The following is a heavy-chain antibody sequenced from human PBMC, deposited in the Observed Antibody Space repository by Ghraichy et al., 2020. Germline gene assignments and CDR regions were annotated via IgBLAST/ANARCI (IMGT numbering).Heavy chain of an antibody. V-gene: IGHV3-23*01. D-gene: IGHD5-18*01. CDR1: GFTFSSYA. CDR3: AKADGQSYGHQFFDY. Sequence: GESLNISCAASGFTFSSYAMSWVRQAPGKGLDWVSAISGSGGSTYYADSVKGRFTISRDNSKNTLYLQMNSLRAEDTAVYYCAKADGQSYGHQFFDYWGQGTLVTVSS. J-gene: IGHJ4*02. CDR2: ISGSGGST.